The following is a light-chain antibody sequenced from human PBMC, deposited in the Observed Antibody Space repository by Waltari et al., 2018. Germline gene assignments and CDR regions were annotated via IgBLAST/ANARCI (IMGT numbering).Light chain of an antibody. CDR1: QSVTSSS. Sequence: EIVLTQSPGTLSLSPGERATLSCRASQSVTSSSLAWYQQKPGQAPRLLMYGASSRATGIPDRFSGSGSGTDFTLTISRLEPEDFAVYYCQQYGSSPPLTFGGGTKVEIK. CDR3: QQYGSSPPLT. J-gene: IGKJ4*01. CDR2: GAS. V-gene: IGKV3-20*01.